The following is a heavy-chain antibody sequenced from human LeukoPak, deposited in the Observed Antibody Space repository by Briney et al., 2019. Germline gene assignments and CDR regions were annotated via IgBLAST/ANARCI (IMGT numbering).Heavy chain of an antibody. CDR2: IYSGGST. D-gene: IGHD3-10*01. V-gene: IGHV3-53*01. CDR3: ARGSMVRGVIGY. J-gene: IGHJ4*02. CDR1: GFTFSSYS. Sequence: GGSLRLSCAASGFTFSSYSMNWVRQAPGKGLEWVSVIYSGGSTYYADSMKGRFTISRDNSKNTLYLQMNSLRAEDTAVYYCARGSMVRGVIGYWGQGTLVTVSS.